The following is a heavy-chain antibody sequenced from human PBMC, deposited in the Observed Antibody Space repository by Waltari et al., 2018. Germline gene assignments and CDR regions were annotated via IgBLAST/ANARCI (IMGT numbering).Heavy chain of an antibody. V-gene: IGHV3-30*02. CDR1: GFTFSNFG. J-gene: IGHJ4*02. CDR2: IWFDGSDK. CDR3: AKDAFGNTYLDF. D-gene: IGHD2-2*02. Sequence: QVNLVESGGGVVQPGGSLRPSCATSGFTFSNFGMHWFRQAPGKGLEWVALIWFDGSDKFYADSVRGRFTISRDNSARTLYLDMDSLRLDDTAMYYCAKDAFGNTYLDFWGQGTLVTVSS.